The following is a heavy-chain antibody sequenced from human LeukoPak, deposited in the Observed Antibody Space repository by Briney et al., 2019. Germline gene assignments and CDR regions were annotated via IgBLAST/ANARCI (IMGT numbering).Heavy chain of an antibody. CDR1: GFSLTTSGMW. V-gene: IGHV2-70*11. CDR3: ARTGDYSRHFDY. D-gene: IGHD2-21*01. J-gene: IGHJ4*02. CDR2: IDWDDDK. Sequence: SGPTLVNPTQTLTLTCTFSGFSLTTSGMWVSWIRQPPGKALAWLARIDWDDDKYYSTSTSLKTRLTISKDTSKNQVVLTMTNMDPVDTATYYCARTGDYSRHFDYWGQGTLVTVSS.